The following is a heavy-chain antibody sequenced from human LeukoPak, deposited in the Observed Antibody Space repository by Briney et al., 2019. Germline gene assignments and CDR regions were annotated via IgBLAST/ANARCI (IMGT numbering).Heavy chain of an antibody. J-gene: IGHJ4*02. CDR2: MNPNSGNT. CDR3: ASALYYDSSGYYADY. V-gene: IGHV1-8*01. CDR1: GYTFTSYD. Sequence: GASVKVSCKASGYTFTSYDINWVRQATGQGLEWRGWMNPNSGNTGYAQKFQGRVTMTRNTSISTAYMELSSLRSEDTAVYYCASALYYDSSGYYADYWGQGTLVTVSS. D-gene: IGHD3-22*01.